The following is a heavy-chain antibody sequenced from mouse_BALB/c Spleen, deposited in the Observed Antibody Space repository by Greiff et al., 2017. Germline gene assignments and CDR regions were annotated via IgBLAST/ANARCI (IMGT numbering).Heavy chain of an antibody. Sequence: VQLQQSGPELVKPGASVKMSCKASGYTFTSYVMHWVKQKPGQGLEWIGYINPYNDGTKYNEKFKGKATLTSDKSSSTAYMELSSLTSEDSAVYYCARSAVVAPGAMDYWGQGTSVTVSS. CDR1: GYTFTSYV. J-gene: IGHJ4*01. CDR3: ARSAVVAPGAMDY. CDR2: INPYNDGT. D-gene: IGHD1-1*01. V-gene: IGHV1-14*01.